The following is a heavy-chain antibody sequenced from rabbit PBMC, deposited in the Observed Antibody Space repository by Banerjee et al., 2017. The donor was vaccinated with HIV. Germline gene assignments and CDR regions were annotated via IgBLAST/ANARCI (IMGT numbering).Heavy chain of an antibody. CDR2: IGTSSGIT. J-gene: IGHJ4*01. CDR3: AREAYGISGYPYYFNL. Sequence: QQQLEESGGGLVQPEGSLTLTCKASGFDFSSNAMCWVRQAPGKGLELIACIGTSSGITWYASWVNGRFTISRSTSLNTVTLQMTSLTAADTATYFCAREAYGISGYPYYFNLWGPGTLVTVS. D-gene: IGHD1-1*01. V-gene: IGHV1S47*01. CDR1: GFDFSSNA.